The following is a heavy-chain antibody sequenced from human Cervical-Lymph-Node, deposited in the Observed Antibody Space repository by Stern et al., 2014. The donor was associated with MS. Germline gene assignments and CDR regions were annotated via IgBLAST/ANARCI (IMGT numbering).Heavy chain of an antibody. V-gene: IGHV4-39*01. CDR3: ARQGGRSSWFED. J-gene: IGHJ4*02. D-gene: IGHD2-15*01. CDR1: GVSISSSAYY. Sequence: QVQLQESGPGLVKPSETLSLTCFVSGVSISSSAYYWNWIRQPPGKGLEWIGSFSFKGNTYHNPSLRSRVSISGDTSRNQFSLRLSSVTAADTALYYCARQGGRSSWFEDWGLGTLVIVSS. CDR2: FSFKGNT.